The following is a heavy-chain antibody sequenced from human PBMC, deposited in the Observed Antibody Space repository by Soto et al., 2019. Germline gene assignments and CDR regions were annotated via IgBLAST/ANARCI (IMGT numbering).Heavy chain of an antibody. CDR2: ISYDGSDK. CDR3: ARDRLNLEWSMEYFFDY. J-gene: IGHJ4*02. D-gene: IGHD3-3*01. Sequence: GGSLRLSCAASGFTFSNYAMQWVRQAPGKGLEWVAVISYDGSDKYYADSVKGRFTISRDNSKNTLYLQMNSLRPEDTAVYYCARDRLNLEWSMEYFFDYWGQGALVTSPQ. CDR1: GFTFSNYA. V-gene: IGHV3-30-3*01.